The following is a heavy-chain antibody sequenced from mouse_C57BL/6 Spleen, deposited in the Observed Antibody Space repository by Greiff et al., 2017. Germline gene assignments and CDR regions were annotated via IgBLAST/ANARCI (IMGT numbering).Heavy chain of an antibody. CDR3: ARYATVEEGGLDY. CDR1: GFTFTSYC. V-gene: IGHV1-69*01. J-gene: IGHJ4*01. Sequence: QVQLLQSGADFVMPGASLKLSCAASGFTFTSYCMSWVHQTPGQGLEWVGDIDTSDSYTNYTHNVKGKSTFTVDNSSTTAYMQLSSLTSEDTAVYYCARYATVEEGGLDYWGQGTSVTVSS. CDR2: IDTSDSYT. D-gene: IGHD1-1*01.